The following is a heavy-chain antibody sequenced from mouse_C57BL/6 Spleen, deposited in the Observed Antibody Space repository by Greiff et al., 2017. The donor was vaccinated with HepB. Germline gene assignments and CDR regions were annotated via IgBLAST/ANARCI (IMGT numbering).Heavy chain of an antibody. CDR2: ISSGSSTI. V-gene: IGHV5-17*01. CDR1: GFTFSDYG. D-gene: IGHD1-1*02. Sequence: EVKLMESGGGLVKPGGSLKLSCAASGFTFSDYGMHWVRQAPEKGLEWVAYISSGSSTIYYADTVKGRFTISRDNAKNTLFLQMTSLRSKDTAMYYCARRNYGGAMDYWGQGTSVTVSS. CDR3: ARRNYGGAMDY. J-gene: IGHJ4*01.